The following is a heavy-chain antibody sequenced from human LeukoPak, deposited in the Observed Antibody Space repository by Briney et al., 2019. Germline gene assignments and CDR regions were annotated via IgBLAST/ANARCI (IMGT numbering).Heavy chain of an antibody. CDR2: TDSNGGRT. D-gene: IGHD3-10*01. Sequence: GGSLRLSCVAFGFTFSTCPMHWVRQAPGKGLELVSSTDSNGGRTYYADSMKGRFTMSRDNSKNTVYLQMDSLRVEDMAVYYCTKRATNDRSSPFGAAYYLDHWGQGTLVTVSS. CDR1: GFTFSTCP. J-gene: IGHJ4*02. CDR3: TKRATNDRSSPFGAAYYLDH. V-gene: IGHV3-64*02.